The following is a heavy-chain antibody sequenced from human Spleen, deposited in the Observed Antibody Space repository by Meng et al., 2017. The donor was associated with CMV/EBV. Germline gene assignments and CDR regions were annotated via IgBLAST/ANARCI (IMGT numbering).Heavy chain of an antibody. J-gene: IGHJ4*02. CDR1: GFTFSSYG. V-gene: IGHV3-7*01. CDR2: IKQDGSEK. Sequence: GGSLRLSCAASGFTFSSYGMHWVRQAPGKGLEWVANIKQDGSEKYYVDSVKGRFTISRDNAKNSLYLQMNSLRAEDTAVYYCARDTGIDYWGQGTLVTVSS. CDR3: ARDTGIDY. D-gene: IGHD3-10*01.